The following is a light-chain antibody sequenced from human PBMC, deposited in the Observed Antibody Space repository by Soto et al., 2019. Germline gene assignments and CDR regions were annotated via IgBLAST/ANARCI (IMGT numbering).Light chain of an antibody. Sequence: EIVLTQSPATLSLSPGERATLSCRASQSVSNYLAWYQQKPGQAPRLLVYDASNRATGIPARFSGSGSGTDFTLTISSLEPEDFAVYYCQQRSSWPPSLTFGGGTKVEI. CDR2: DAS. V-gene: IGKV3-11*01. CDR1: QSVSNY. CDR3: QQRSSWPPSLT. J-gene: IGKJ4*01.